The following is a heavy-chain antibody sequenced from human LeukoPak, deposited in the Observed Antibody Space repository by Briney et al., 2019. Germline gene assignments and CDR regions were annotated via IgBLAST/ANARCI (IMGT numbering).Heavy chain of an antibody. V-gene: IGHV3-21*01. CDR3: AREEDSSTIRSSHGMDV. D-gene: IGHD6-6*01. CDR1: GFIFSIYT. CDR2: ISSGGTYI. J-gene: IGHJ6*02. Sequence: GGSLRLSCATSGFIFSIYTMNWVRQAPGKGLEWVSCISSGGTYIYNADSVKGRFTISRDNAKNSLYLQMNNLRAEDTAVYYCAREEDSSTIRSSHGMDVWGQGTTVTVSS.